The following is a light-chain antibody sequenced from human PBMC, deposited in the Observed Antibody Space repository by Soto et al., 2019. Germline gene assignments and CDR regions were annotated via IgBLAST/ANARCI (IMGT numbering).Light chain of an antibody. Sequence: DIQMTQSPSSLSASVGDRVTITCRASQGISNYLVWYQQKPGQVPQLLIYGASTMPSGVPSCFSGSGSGTDFTLTISSLQPEDVAMYYCQKYYSDPFTFGPGTKVDIK. CDR1: QGISNY. J-gene: IGKJ3*01. V-gene: IGKV1-27*01. CDR3: QKYYSDPFT. CDR2: GAS.